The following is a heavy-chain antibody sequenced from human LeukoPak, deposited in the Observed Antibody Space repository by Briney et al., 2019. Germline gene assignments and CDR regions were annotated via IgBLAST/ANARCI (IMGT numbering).Heavy chain of an antibody. Sequence: PGRSLRLSCAASGFTFSGYGIHWVRQAPGKGLEWVAVIWYDGNNEYYADSVKGRFTISRDNSKNTLYLQMNSLRVEDTAVYYWARGIAVAGTYYIDYWGQGNLVTVSS. J-gene: IGHJ4*02. CDR3: ARGIAVAGTYYIDY. CDR1: GFTFSGYG. V-gene: IGHV3-33*01. CDR2: IWYDGNNE. D-gene: IGHD6-19*01.